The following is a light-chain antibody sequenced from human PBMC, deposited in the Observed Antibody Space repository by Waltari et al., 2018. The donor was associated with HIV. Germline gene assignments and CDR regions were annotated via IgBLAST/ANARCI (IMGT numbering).Light chain of an antibody. CDR2: GNN. CDR1: SSNIGAVYD. CDR3: QSYDRSLSGSV. J-gene: IGLJ2*01. V-gene: IGLV1-40*01. Sequence: QSVLTQPPSVSGAPGQRVTISCTGSSSNIGAVYDVHWYQQLPGTAPNLLIYGNNIRTSGVPDRFSGSKSGTSASLAITGLQAEDEADYYCQSYDRSLSGSVFGGGTKLTGL.